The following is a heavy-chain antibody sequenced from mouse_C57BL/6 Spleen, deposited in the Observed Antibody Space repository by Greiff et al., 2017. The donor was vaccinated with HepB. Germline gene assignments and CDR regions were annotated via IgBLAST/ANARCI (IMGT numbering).Heavy chain of an antibody. CDR3: ARTDYDGFSWFAY. CDR2: IWSGGST. J-gene: IGHJ3*01. CDR1: GFSLTSYG. V-gene: IGHV2-2*01. Sequence: QVQLQQSGPGLVQPSQSLSITCTVSGFSLTSYGVHWVRQSPGKGLEWLGVIWSGGSTDYNGAFISRLSISKDNSKSQVFFKMNSLQADDTAIYYCARTDYDGFSWFAYWGQGTLVTVSA. D-gene: IGHD1-2*01.